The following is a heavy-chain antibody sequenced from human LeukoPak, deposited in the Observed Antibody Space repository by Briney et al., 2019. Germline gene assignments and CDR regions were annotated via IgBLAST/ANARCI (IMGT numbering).Heavy chain of an antibody. CDR2: IYYSGST. J-gene: IGHJ5*02. V-gene: IGHV4-59*08. Sequence: PSETLSLTCTVSGGSVSSYYWSWIRQPPGKGLEWIGYIYYSGSTNYNPSLKSRVTISVDTSKNQFSLKLSSVTAADTAVYYCASLPSMGAAGTKGWFDPWGQGTLVTVSS. CDR3: ASLPSMGAAGTKGWFDP. CDR1: GGSVSSYY. D-gene: IGHD6-13*01.